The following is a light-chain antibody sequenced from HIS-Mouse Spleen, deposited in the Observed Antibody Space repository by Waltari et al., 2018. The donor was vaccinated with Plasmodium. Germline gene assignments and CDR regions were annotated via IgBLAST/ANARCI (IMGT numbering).Light chain of an antibody. CDR1: QSVSSN. CDR3: QQYNNLSFT. Sequence: EIVMTQSPATLSVSPGERATLPCRASQSVSSNLAWYQQKPGQAPRLLIYGASTRATGIPARFSGSGSGTEFTLTISRLQSEDFAVYYCQQYNNLSFTFGPGTKVDIK. V-gene: IGKV3-15*01. J-gene: IGKJ3*01. CDR2: GAS.